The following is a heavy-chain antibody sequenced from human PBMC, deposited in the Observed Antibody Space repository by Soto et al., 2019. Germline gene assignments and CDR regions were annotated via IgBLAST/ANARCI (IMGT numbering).Heavy chain of an antibody. D-gene: IGHD2-15*01. Sequence: QVQLQQWGAGLLKPSETLSLTCAVYGGSFSGYYWGWVRQPPGKGLEWIGEINHSGSTNYNPSLKSRVTISVDTSKNQFSLKLSSVTAADTAVYYCARLPRIVVVVAATRQYPPNSSGGFDYWGQGTLVTVSS. CDR1: GGSFSGYY. J-gene: IGHJ4*02. V-gene: IGHV4-34*01. CDR2: INHSGST. CDR3: ARLPRIVVVVAATRQYPPNSSGGFDY.